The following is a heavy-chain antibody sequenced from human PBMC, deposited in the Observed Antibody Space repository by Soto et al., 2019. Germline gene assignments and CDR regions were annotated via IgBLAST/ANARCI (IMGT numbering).Heavy chain of an antibody. V-gene: IGHV1-69*01. Sequence: QVQLVQSGAEVKKPGSSVKVSCKASGGTFSSYAISWVRQAPGQGLEWMGGIIPIFGTANYAQKFQGRVRITADESSSTAYMELSSLASEDTAVSYCQIYKRVVVVRAAIRGGCFDPWGQGTLVPVSS. J-gene: IGHJ5*02. D-gene: IGHD2-2*02. CDR1: GGTFSSYA. CDR3: QIYKRVVVVRAAIRGGCFDP. CDR2: IIPIFGTA.